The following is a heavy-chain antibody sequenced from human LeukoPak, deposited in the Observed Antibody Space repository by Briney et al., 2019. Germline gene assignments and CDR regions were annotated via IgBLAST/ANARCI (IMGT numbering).Heavy chain of an antibody. CDR3: ARDAGWHNGLGV. CDR2: IGQDGSQW. D-gene: IGHD6-19*01. J-gene: IGHJ6*02. V-gene: IGHV3-7*01. Sequence: GGSLRLSCAASGFTFTRYWMTWVRQAPGKGLEWVANIGQDGSQWNYVDSVRGRFTISRDNAKSSLYLQMISLRAEDTALYYCARDAGWHNGLGVWGQGTTVTVSS. CDR1: GFTFTRYW.